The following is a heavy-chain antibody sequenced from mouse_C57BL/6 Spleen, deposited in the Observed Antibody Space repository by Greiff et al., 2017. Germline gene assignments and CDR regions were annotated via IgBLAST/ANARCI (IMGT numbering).Heavy chain of an antibody. CDR3: ASSYYYGSEEYDFDY. CDR2: IDPSDSYP. Sequence: QVQLQQPGAELVMPGASVKLSCKASGYTFTSYWMHWVKQRPGQGLEWIGEIDPSDSYPNYNQKFKGQSTLTVAKSSSTAYMQLSSLTSEDSDVYYCASSYYYGSEEYDFDYWGQGTTLTVSS. D-gene: IGHD1-1*01. V-gene: IGHV1-69*01. CDR1: GYTFTSYW. J-gene: IGHJ2*01.